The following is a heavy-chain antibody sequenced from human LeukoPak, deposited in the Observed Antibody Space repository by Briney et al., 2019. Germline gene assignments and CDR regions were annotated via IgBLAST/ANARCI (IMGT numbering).Heavy chain of an antibody. V-gene: IGHV1-69*13. D-gene: IGHD3-22*01. CDR1: GGTFSSYA. CDR3: ARGGYYYDSSGYSHLPDY. CDR2: IIPIFGTT. J-gene: IGHJ4*02. Sequence: GASVKVSCKASGGTFSSYAISWVRQAPGQGLEWMGGIIPIFGTTNYAQMFQGRVTITADESTSTAYMELSSLRSEDTAVYYCARGGYYYDSSGYSHLPDYWGQGTLVTVS.